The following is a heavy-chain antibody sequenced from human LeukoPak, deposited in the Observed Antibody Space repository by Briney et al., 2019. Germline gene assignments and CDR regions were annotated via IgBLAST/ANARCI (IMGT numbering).Heavy chain of an antibody. Sequence: ASVKVSCKASGYTFTGYYMHWVRQAPGQGLEWMGGIIPVFDTPIYAQNFQGRVTITADESTSTVYMELSSLRSEDTAVYYCASLGELPATPDDYYYYYMDVWGKGTTVTVSS. CDR2: IIPVFDTP. CDR3: ASLGELPATPDDYYYYYMDV. J-gene: IGHJ6*03. V-gene: IGHV1-69*13. D-gene: IGHD3-16*01. CDR1: GYTFTGYY.